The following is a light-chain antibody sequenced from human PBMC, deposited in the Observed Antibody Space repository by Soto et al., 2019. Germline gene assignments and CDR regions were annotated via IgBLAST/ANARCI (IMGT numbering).Light chain of an antibody. CDR3: QQFNSFPLT. J-gene: IGKJ3*01. CDR2: EAS. V-gene: IGKV1-13*02. Sequence: AIQLTQSPSSLSASVGGRVTITCRASQGIGTTLAWYQLKPGKAPKLLVYEASNLESGVPSRFSGSGSGTNFTLTISSLQTEDFATNTCQQFNSFPLTFGTGTKVDI. CDR1: QGIGTT.